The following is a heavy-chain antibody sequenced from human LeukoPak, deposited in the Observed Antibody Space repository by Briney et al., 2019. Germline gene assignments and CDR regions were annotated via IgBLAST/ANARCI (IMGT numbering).Heavy chain of an antibody. J-gene: IGHJ4*02. D-gene: IGHD3-9*01. CDR3: ARPYDILTGSCPLGY. V-gene: IGHV5-51*01. CDR1: GYSFISYW. CDR2: IYPGDSDT. Sequence: GESLKISCKGSGYSFISYWIDWVRQLPGQGMEWMGIIYPGDSDTRYSPSFQGQVTISADKSISTAYLQWSSLKASDTAMYYAARPYDILTGSCPLGYWGQGTLVTVSS.